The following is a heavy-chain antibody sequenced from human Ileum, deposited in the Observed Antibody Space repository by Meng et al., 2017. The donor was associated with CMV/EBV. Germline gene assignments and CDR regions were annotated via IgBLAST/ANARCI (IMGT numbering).Heavy chain of an antibody. V-gene: IGHV1-2*02. Sequence: ASVKVSCQASGYTFTGYYMHWVRQAPGQGLEWMGWINPNSGGTNYAQKFQGRVTMTRDTSISTAYMELSRLRSDDTAVYYCARDSADSSSSRYYYYYGMDVWGQGTTVTVSS. D-gene: IGHD6-6*01. CDR1: GYTFTGYY. J-gene: IGHJ6*02. CDR2: INPNSGGT. CDR3: ARDSADSSSSRYYYYYGMDV.